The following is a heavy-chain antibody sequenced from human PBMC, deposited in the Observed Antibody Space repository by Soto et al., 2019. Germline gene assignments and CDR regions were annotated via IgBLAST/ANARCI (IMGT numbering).Heavy chain of an antibody. V-gene: IGHV3-30*04. D-gene: IGHD7-27*01. Sequence: GGSLRLSCAASGFTFSSYAMHWVRQAPGKGLEWVAVISYDGSNKYYADSVKGRFTISRDNSKNTLYLQMNSLRAEDTAVYDCARDLAWGRTGHFDYWGQGTLVTVSS. CDR3: ARDLAWGRTGHFDY. CDR1: GFTFSSYA. J-gene: IGHJ4*02. CDR2: ISYDGSNK.